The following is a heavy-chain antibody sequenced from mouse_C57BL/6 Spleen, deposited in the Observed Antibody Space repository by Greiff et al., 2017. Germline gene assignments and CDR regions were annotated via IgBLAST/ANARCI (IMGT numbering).Heavy chain of an antibody. Sequence: VQLQQSGPELVKPGASVKISCTASGYSFTGYYMNWVKQSPEKSLEWIGEINPSNGGTTYNQKFKAKATLTVDKSSSTAYMQLKSLTSEDSAVYYCARSLTGTDYWGQGTTRTVSS. V-gene: IGHV1-42*01. CDR3: ARSLTGTDY. D-gene: IGHD4-1*01. CDR1: GYSFTGYY. J-gene: IGHJ2*01. CDR2: INPSNGGT.